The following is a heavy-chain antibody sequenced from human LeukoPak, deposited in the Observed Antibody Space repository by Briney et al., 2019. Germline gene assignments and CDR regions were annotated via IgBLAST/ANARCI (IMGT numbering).Heavy chain of an antibody. D-gene: IGHD3-22*01. CDR3: ARDPGMYFYDSSGYQ. V-gene: IGHV3-53*01. CDR2: IYSGGST. Sequence: GGSLRLSCAASGFTVSSNYMSWVRQAPGKGLEWVSVIYSGGSTYYADSVKGRFTISRDNAKNSLYLQMNSLRDEDTAVYYCARDPGMYFYDSSGYQWGQGTLVTVSS. CDR1: GFTVSSNY. J-gene: IGHJ4*02.